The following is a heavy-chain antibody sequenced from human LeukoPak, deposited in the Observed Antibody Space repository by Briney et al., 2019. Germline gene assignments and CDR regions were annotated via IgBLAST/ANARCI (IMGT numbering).Heavy chain of an antibody. V-gene: IGHV3-53*01. J-gene: IGHJ4*02. Sequence: QPGGSLRLSCAASGFTVSSNYMSWVRQAPGKGLEWVSVIYSGGSTYYADSVKGRFTISRGNSKNTLYLQMNSLRAEDTAVYYCARDGDDSSGYYYDWGQGTLVTVSS. D-gene: IGHD3-22*01. CDR2: IYSGGST. CDR1: GFTVSSNY. CDR3: ARDGDDSSGYYYD.